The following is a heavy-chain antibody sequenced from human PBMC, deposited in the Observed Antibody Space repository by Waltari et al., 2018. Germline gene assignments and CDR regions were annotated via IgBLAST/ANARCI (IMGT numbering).Heavy chain of an antibody. Sequence: QVQLVQSGAEVKKPGASVKVSCKASGYTFTSYGISWVRQAPGQGLEWMGWISAYNGNTNYAQKLQGRVTMTTDTSTSTAYMELRSLRSDDTAVYYCARVPPYSSSSIYYYYGMDVWGQGTTVTVSS. J-gene: IGHJ6*02. V-gene: IGHV1-18*01. CDR1: GYTFTSYG. CDR3: ARVPPYSSSSIYYYYGMDV. CDR2: ISAYNGNT. D-gene: IGHD6-13*01.